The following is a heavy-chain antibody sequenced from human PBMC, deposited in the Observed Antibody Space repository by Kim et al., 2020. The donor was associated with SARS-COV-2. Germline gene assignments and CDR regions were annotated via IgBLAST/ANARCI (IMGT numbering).Heavy chain of an antibody. CDR2: IYPGDSDT. Sequence: GESLKISCKGSGYSFTSYWIGWVRQMPGKGLEWMGIIYPGDSDTRYRPSFQGQVTISADKSISTAYLQWSSLKASDTAMYYCARLTGILRPGTVGGVIVIGGCFDYWGQGTLVTVSS. CDR1: GYSFTSYW. J-gene: IGHJ4*02. V-gene: IGHV5-51*01. D-gene: IGHD3-16*02. CDR3: ARLTGILRPGTVGGVIVIGGCFDY.